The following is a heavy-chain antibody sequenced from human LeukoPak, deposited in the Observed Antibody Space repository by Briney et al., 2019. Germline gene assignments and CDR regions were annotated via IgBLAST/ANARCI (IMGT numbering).Heavy chain of an antibody. Sequence: GGSLRLSCAASGFTFSSFAMSWVRQAPGKGLEWVSFIYSDNTHYSDSVKGRFTISRDNSKNTLYLQMNSLRAEDTAVYYCARDGYYYDSSGYFCYWGQGTLVTVSS. V-gene: IGHV3-53*01. D-gene: IGHD3-22*01. CDR3: ARDGYYYDSSGYFCY. J-gene: IGHJ4*02. CDR2: IYSDNT. CDR1: GFTFSSFA.